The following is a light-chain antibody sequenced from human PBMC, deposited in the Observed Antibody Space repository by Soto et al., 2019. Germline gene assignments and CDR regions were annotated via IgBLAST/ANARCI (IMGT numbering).Light chain of an antibody. CDR2: DDD. CDR1: SSNIGGNS. CDR3: GSWDSSLRAYV. Sequence: QSVMTQPPSVSAAPGQKVTISCSGSSSNIGGNSVSWYQQLPGTAPKLLIYDDDKRPSGIPDRFSCSKSGTSATLVITGFQTGDEADYYCGSWDSSLRAYVFGTGTKLTVL. V-gene: IGLV1-51*01. J-gene: IGLJ1*01.